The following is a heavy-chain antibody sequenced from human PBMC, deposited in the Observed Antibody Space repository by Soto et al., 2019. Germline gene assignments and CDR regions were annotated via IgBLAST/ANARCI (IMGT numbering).Heavy chain of an antibody. CDR3: TTGGDYYDSSGYPF. CDR2: ISYDGDNK. V-gene: IGHV3-30*03. CDR1: GFTFRNYG. J-gene: IGHJ3*01. D-gene: IGHD3-22*01. Sequence: PGGSLRLSCSPSGFTFRNYGLVWVRQAPGKGLEWVSLISYDGDNKYYSDSARGRFTVSRDNFKNTLFLQMDSLKTEDTAVYYCTTGGDYYDSSGYPFWGQGTMVTVSS.